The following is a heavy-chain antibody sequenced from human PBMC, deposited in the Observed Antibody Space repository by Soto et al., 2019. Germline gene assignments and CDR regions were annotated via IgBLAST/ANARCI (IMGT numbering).Heavy chain of an antibody. CDR3: AKDGFGGYDLEYYYYYYMDV. CDR2: ISYDGSNK. Sequence: GRSLRLSCAASGFTFSSYAMHWVRQAPGKGLEWVAVISYDGSNKYYADSVKGRFTTSRDNSKNTLYLQMNSLRAEDTAVYYCAKDGFGGYDLEYYYYYYMDVWGKGTTVTVSS. CDR1: GFTFSSYA. J-gene: IGHJ6*03. V-gene: IGHV3-30-3*01. D-gene: IGHD5-12*01.